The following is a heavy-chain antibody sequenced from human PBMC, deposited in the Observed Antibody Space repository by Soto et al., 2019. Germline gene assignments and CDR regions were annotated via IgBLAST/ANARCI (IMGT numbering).Heavy chain of an antibody. D-gene: IGHD1-26*01. CDR3: AREWERPNYYGRDV. CDR2: IDSGGSK. Sequence: EVQLVESGGGLIQPGGSLRLSCAASGFSVSSNYMRWVRQAPGKGLEWVSVIDSGGSKYYSDSVKDRFTISRDNSKKTVHLQMNSLRAEDTAVYYCAREWERPNYYGRDVWGQGTKVTVSS. CDR1: GFSVSSNY. J-gene: IGHJ6*02. V-gene: IGHV3-53*01.